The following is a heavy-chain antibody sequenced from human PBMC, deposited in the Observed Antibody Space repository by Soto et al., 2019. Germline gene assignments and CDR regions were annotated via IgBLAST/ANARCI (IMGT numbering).Heavy chain of an antibody. CDR1: GYSFTSYW. CDR3: ASPGSSSSRYYYGMDV. CDR2: IDPSDSYT. D-gene: IGHD6-6*01. Sequence: GESLKISCKGSGYSFTSYWISWVRQMPGKGLEWMGRIDPSDSYTNYSPSFQGHVTISAGKSISAAYLQWSSLKASDTAMYYCASPGSSSSRYYYGMDVWGQGTTVTVSS. V-gene: IGHV5-10-1*01. J-gene: IGHJ6*02.